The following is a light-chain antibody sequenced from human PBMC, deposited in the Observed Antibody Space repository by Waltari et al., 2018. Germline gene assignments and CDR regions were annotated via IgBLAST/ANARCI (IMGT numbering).Light chain of an antibody. V-gene: IGKV1-39*01. CDR1: QAISTY. CDR2: SSS. Sequence: DTLMTQSPSSLSASVVARVTITCRASQAISTYVNWYQQTPGMAPKLLIFSSSTLHRGVSSRFSGSGSGTEFTLTISNLQPDDFATYYCQQSYSAPLAFGGGTKLDI. J-gene: IGKJ4*01. CDR3: QQSYSAPLA.